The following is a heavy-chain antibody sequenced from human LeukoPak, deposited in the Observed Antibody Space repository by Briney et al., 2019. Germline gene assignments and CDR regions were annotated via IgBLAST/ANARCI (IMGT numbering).Heavy chain of an antibody. CDR1: GFTFSSYA. Sequence: PGGSLRLSGAASGFTFSSYAMHWVRQAPGKGLEWVAVISYDGSNKYYADSVKGRFTISRDNSKNTLYLQMNSLRAEDTAAYYCAKDYYYYYYMDVWGKGTTVTVSS. CDR3: AKDYYYYYYMDV. V-gene: IGHV3-30*04. CDR2: ISYDGSNK. J-gene: IGHJ6*03.